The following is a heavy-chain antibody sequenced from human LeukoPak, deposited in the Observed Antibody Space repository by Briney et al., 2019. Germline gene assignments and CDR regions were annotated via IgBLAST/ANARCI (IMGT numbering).Heavy chain of an antibody. Sequence: SETLSLTCAVYGGSFSGYYWSWIRQPPGKGLEWIGEINHSGSTNYNPSLKSRVTISVDTSKNQFSLKLSSVTAADTAVYYCARVDTRSGGSCYVYSYYYYMDVWGKGTTVTVSS. CDR1: GGSFSGYY. CDR3: ARVDTRSGGSCYVYSYYYYMDV. CDR2: INHSGST. D-gene: IGHD2-15*01. J-gene: IGHJ6*03. V-gene: IGHV4-34*01.